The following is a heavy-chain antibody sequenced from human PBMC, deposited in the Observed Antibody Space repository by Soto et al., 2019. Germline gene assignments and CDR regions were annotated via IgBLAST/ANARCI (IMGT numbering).Heavy chain of an antibody. CDR3: ARALGYSGYAGMDV. V-gene: IGHV1-18*01. CDR1: GYTFTIYG. D-gene: IGHD5-12*01. CDR2: ISPDNGNT. Sequence: ASVKVCCKASGYTFTIYGINWVRPAPGQGLEWMGWISPDNGNTNYAQKLQGRVTMTTDTSTSTAYMELRSLRSDDTAVYYCARALGYSGYAGMDVWGQGTTVTVSS. J-gene: IGHJ6*02.